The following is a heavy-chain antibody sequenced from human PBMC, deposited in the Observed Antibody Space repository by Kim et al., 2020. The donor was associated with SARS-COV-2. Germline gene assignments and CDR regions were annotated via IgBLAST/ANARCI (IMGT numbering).Heavy chain of an antibody. V-gene: IGHV3-30*18. Sequence: GGSLRLSCAASGFTFRSFGMHWVRQAPGKGLEWVAVISYDGSDKYYADSVKGRFTISRDNSNKTLYLQLNSLRVEDTAVYYCAKEKVGTIPGALDYWGQGTLVTVSS. CDR1: GFTFRSFG. CDR2: ISYDGSDK. CDR3: AKEKVGTIPGALDY. D-gene: IGHD1-26*01. J-gene: IGHJ4*02.